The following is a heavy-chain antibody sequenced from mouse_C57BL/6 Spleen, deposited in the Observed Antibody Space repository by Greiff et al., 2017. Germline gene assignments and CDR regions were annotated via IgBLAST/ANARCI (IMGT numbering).Heavy chain of an antibody. D-gene: IGHD1-1*01. CDR2: ISYDGSN. CDR1: GYSITSGYY. J-gene: IGHJ1*03. V-gene: IGHV3-6*01. Sequence: EVQLVESGPGLVKPSQSLSLTCSVTGYSITSGYYWNWIRQFPGNKLEWMGYISYDGSNNYNPSLKNRISITRDTSKNQFFLKLNSVTTEDTATYYCVYGSNWYFDVWGTGTTVTGSS. CDR3: VYGSNWYFDV.